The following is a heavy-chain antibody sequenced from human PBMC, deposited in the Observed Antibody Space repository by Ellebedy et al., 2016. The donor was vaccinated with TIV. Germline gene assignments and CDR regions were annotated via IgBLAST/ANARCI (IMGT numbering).Heavy chain of an antibody. V-gene: IGHV4-31*01. CDR1: GGSISSGDYY. Sequence: MPSETLSLTCTVSGGSISSGDYYWSWIRQHPGKGLEWIGFIYDRGSTYYNPSLKSLLTISVDTSKNQFSLKLSSVTAADTALYYCAAGYYYGSGSYLKPDAFDIWGQGTMVTVSS. CDR2: IYDRGST. CDR3: AAGYYYGSGSYLKPDAFDI. J-gene: IGHJ3*02. D-gene: IGHD3-10*01.